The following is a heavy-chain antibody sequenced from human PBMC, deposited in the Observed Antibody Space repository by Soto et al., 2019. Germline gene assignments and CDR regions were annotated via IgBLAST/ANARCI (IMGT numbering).Heavy chain of an antibody. CDR2: INHSGST. V-gene: IGHV4-34*01. CDR3: ARNQAGTVFALPTHYYSMDV. Sequence: SQTMSLTCAVYGGSCSGYYGSWIRQPPGKGLEWIGEINHSGSTNHNPSFKSRVTISVDTSKNQFSLNLTSMTAADTAVYYCARNQAGTVFALPTHYYSMDVWCKGTTVTVS. J-gene: IGHJ6*03. CDR1: GGSCSGYY. D-gene: IGHD3-3*01.